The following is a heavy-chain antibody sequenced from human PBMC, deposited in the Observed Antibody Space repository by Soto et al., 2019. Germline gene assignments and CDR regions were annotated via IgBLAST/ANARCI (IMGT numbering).Heavy chain of an antibody. CDR1: GFTFSSYA. Sequence: GGSLRLSCAASGFTFSSYAMSWVRQAPGKGLEWVAAISGSGGSTYYADSVKGRFTISRDNSENTLYLQINSLRGDDTAVYYCVRETYSAIYFDSWGQGTPVTVSS. CDR2: ISGSGGST. V-gene: IGHV3-23*01. CDR3: VRETYSAIYFDS. D-gene: IGHD5-18*01. J-gene: IGHJ4*02.